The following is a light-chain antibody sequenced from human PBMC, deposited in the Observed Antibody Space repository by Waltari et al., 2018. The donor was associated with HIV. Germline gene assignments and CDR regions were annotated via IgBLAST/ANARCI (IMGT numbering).Light chain of an antibody. CDR2: AAS. V-gene: IGKV1-16*02. Sequence: DIQMTQSPSSLSASVGDRVTITCRASQDIVNYLVWFQQKPGEAPKSLIYAASSLQRGVPSKFRGSGSVTDFTLTLDTLHSEDSATYYCQQYKSYPLTFGQGTRLEIK. J-gene: IGKJ5*01. CDR1: QDIVNY. CDR3: QQYKSYPLT.